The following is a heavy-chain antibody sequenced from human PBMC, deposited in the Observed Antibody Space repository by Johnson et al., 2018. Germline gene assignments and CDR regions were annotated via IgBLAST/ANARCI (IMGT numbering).Heavy chain of an antibody. CDR3: ARGGQLVPWAYYYYGMDV. V-gene: IGHV1-8*01. Sequence: QVQLVESGAEVKKPGASVKVSCNASRYTFTSYDINWVRQATGQGLEWMGWMNPNSGNTAYAQKFQGRVTMTRNTSISTAYMELSSLRSEDTAVYYCARGGQLVPWAYYYYGMDVWGQGTTVTVSS. CDR1: RYTFTSYD. D-gene: IGHD6-6*01. CDR2: MNPNSGNT. J-gene: IGHJ6*02.